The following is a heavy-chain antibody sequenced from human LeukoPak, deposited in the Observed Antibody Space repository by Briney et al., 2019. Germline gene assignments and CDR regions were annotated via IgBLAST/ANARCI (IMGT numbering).Heavy chain of an antibody. CDR1: GYSFTSYW. D-gene: IGHD3-10*01. Sequence: GESLKISCKGSGYSFTSYWIGWVRQMPGKGLEWMGIIYPGDSDTRYSPSFQGQVTISADKSISTAYLQWSSLKASDTAMYYCARLSYYYGSGSYYPDAFDIWGQGTMVTVSS. J-gene: IGHJ3*02. CDR2: IYPGDSDT. V-gene: IGHV5-51*01. CDR3: ARLSYYYGSGSYYPDAFDI.